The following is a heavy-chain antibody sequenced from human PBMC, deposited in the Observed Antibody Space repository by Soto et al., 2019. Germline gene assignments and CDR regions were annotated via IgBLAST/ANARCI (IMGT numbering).Heavy chain of an antibody. J-gene: IGHJ3*02. V-gene: IGHV1-24*01. Sequence: ASVKVSCKVSGYTLTELSMHWVRQAPGKGLEWMGGFDPEDGETIYAQKFQGRVTMTEDTSASTAYMELSSLRSEDTAVYYCALGYCSSTSCYWIRAFDIWGQGTMVTVSS. CDR1: GYTLTELS. CDR2: FDPEDGET. CDR3: ALGYCSSTSCYWIRAFDI. D-gene: IGHD2-2*01.